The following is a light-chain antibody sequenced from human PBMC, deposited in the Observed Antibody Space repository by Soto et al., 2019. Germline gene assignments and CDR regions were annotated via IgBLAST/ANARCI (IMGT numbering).Light chain of an antibody. J-gene: IGKJ1*01. CDR2: WAS. Sequence: DIVMTQSPDSLAVSLGERATINCKSSQNILHRSNNRNYLAWYQQKPGQPPKLLIYWASTRESGVPDRFSGSGSGTDFPLTISSLRAEDVAVYFCQQYYSSPWTFGQGTKVDI. CDR1: QNILHRSNNRNY. CDR3: QQYYSSPWT. V-gene: IGKV4-1*01.